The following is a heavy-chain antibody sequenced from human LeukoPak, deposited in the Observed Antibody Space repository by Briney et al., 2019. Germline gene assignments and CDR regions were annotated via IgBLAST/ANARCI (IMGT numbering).Heavy chain of an antibody. Sequence: PGGSLRLSCAASGFTFSSYGMHWVRQAPGKGLEWVAVISYDGSNKYYADSVKGRFTISRDNSKNTLYLQMNSLRAEDTAVYYCAKGRRWLQFLDAFDIWGQGTMVTVSS. J-gene: IGHJ3*02. D-gene: IGHD5-24*01. CDR1: GFTFSSYG. CDR3: AKGRRWLQFLDAFDI. CDR2: ISYDGSNK. V-gene: IGHV3-30*18.